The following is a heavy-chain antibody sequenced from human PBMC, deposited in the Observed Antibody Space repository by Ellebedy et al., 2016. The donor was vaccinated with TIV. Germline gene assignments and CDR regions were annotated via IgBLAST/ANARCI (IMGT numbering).Heavy chain of an antibody. CDR3: ARVLRGGRSGDYFDS. D-gene: IGHD1-1*01. V-gene: IGHV4-39*07. CDR1: GGSISSSSFY. CDR2: IFYSGTT. Sequence: MPSETLSLTCTVSGGSISSSSFYWGWIRQPPGKGLEWIGNIFYSGTTYYSPSLKSRVTMSVDTSKNQFSLNLSSVTAPDTAVYYCARVLRGGRSGDYFDSWGQGTLVTVSS. J-gene: IGHJ4*02.